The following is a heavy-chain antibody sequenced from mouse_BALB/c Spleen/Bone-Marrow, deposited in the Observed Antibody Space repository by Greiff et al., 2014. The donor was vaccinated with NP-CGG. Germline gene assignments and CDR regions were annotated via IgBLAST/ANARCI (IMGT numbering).Heavy chain of an antibody. D-gene: IGHD2-3*01. Sequence: VQLKESGGGLVQPGGSRKLSCAASGFTFSSFGMHWVRQAPERGLEWVAYISSGTSTIYYADTVKGRFTISRDNPKNTLFLQMTSLRSEDTAIYYCARDDGYYIRNAMDYWGQRTSVTVSS. V-gene: IGHV5-17*02. CDR3: ARDDGYYIRNAMDY. CDR2: ISSGTSTI. CDR1: GFTFSSFG. J-gene: IGHJ4*01.